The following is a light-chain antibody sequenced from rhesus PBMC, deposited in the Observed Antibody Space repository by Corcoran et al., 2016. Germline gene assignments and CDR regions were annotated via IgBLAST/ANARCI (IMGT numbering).Light chain of an antibody. V-gene: IGKV1-44*02. J-gene: IGKJ2*01. CDR3: QHGYGIPYS. CDR1: QTISSY. Sequence: DIQMTQSPSSLSASVGDRVTLTCRSSQTISSYLAWYKQKPGKVPKLLIYAASSLESGVPSRLRGRGSGTAFTLAISSLPPEDFATYYCQHGYGIPYSFGQGTKVEIK. CDR2: AAS.